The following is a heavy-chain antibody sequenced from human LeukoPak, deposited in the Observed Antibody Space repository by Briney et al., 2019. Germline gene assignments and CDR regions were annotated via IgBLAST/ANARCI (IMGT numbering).Heavy chain of an antibody. V-gene: IGHV4-59*01. CDR3: AGGSGWYVY. Sequence: PSETLSLTCAVSGGSISNYYWTWIRQPPGMPLEWIGHINYSGDTNYNPSLKSRVTISVDTSKSHFSLALSSVTAAGTAVYYCAGGSGWYVYWGQGAVLTVSS. CDR2: INYSGDT. D-gene: IGHD6-19*01. CDR1: GGSISNYY. J-gene: IGHJ4*02.